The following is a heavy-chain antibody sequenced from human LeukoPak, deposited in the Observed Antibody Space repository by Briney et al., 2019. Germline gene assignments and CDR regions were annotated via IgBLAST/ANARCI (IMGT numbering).Heavy chain of an antibody. D-gene: IGHD3-16*01. CDR3: ARDGMGGIKAFDI. V-gene: IGHV3-7*05. Sequence: PGGSLRLSCAASGFTFSRVWMSWARQAPGKGLGWVANIKHDGSHKYYVDSAKGRFTISRDNAKNSLYLQMNSLRAEDTAVYYCARDGMGGIKAFDIWGQGTMVTVSS. J-gene: IGHJ3*02. CDR1: GFTFSRVW. CDR2: IKHDGSHK.